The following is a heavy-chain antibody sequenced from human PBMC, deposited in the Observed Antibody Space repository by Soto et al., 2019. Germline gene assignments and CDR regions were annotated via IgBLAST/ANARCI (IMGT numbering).Heavy chain of an antibody. CDR1: GFTFSSYA. J-gene: IGHJ6*02. D-gene: IGHD6-19*01. Sequence: PGGSLRLSCAASGFTFSSYAMSWVRQAPGKGLEWVSAISGSGGSTYYADSVKGRFTISRDNSKNTLYLQMNSLRAEDTAVYYCARDLAVAINGYYYYYGMDVWGQGTTVTVSS. V-gene: IGHV3-23*01. CDR3: ARDLAVAINGYYYYYGMDV. CDR2: ISGSGGST.